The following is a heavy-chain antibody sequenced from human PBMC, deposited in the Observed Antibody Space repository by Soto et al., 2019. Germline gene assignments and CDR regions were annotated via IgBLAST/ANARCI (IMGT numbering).Heavy chain of an antibody. J-gene: IGHJ5*02. Sequence: QLQLQESGSGLVKPSQTLSLTCAVSGGSISSGGYSWCWIRQPPGKGLELIAYIYHSGSTYYNPSLKSRVTTSGDMSKNQFPLKLRSMTAAETAVDYCARDPYPWGQGTLVTVSS. V-gene: IGHV4-30-2*01. CDR3: ARDPYP. CDR2: IYHSGST. CDR1: GGSISSGGYS.